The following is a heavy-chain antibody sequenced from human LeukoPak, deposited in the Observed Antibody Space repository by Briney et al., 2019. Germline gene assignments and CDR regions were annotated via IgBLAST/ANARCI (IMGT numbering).Heavy chain of an antibody. CDR1: GGSISNYY. J-gene: IGHJ5*02. Sequence: SETLSLTCTVSGGSISNYYWSWIRQPPGKGLECMGYIYYSGTTNYNPSLKSRVTMSVDTSKNQFSLKLSSVTAADTAVYYCARVGYSSSPGRRVSWFDPWGQGTLVTVSS. CDR2: IYYSGTT. CDR3: ARVGYSSSPGRRVSWFDP. V-gene: IGHV4-59*12. D-gene: IGHD6-6*01.